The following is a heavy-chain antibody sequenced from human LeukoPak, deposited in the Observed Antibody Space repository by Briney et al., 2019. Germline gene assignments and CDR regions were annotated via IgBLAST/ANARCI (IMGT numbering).Heavy chain of an antibody. V-gene: IGHV4-59*12. CDR1: GGSISLYY. D-gene: IGHD6-13*01. J-gene: IGHJ1*01. CDR3: ARYREQHH. CDR2: IHYSGNT. Sequence: SETLSLTCTVSGGSISLYYWSWIRQPPGKGLEWIGYIHYSGNTNYNPSLKSRVTISVDTSKNQLSLKVSSVTAADTAMYYCARYREQHHWGQGTLVTVSS.